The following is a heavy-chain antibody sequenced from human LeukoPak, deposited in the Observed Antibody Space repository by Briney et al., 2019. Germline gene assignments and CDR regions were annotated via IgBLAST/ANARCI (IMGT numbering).Heavy chain of an antibody. D-gene: IGHD2-15*01. CDR1: GFAFSTYS. CDR2: ISSSTATI. Sequence: GGSLRLSCAASGFAFSTYSMNWVRQAPGNGLEWVSSISSSTATIHYADSVKGRFTTSRDNAKNSLYLQMNSLRGEDTAVYYCARDAAFSAFNMWGQGTMVTVSS. V-gene: IGHV3-48*01. J-gene: IGHJ3*02. CDR3: ARDAAFSAFNM.